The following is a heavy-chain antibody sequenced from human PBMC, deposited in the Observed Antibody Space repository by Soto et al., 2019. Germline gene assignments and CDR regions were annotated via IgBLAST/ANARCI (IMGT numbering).Heavy chain of an antibody. D-gene: IGHD4-17*01. CDR3: ARLKVTVTTYWFDP. Sequence: SETLSLTCTVSGGSISSSSYYWGWIRQPPGKGLEWIGSIYYSGSTYYNPSLKSRVTISVDTSKNQFSLKLSSVTAADTAVYYCARLKVTVTTYWFDPWGQGTLVTVSS. CDR1: GGSISSSSYY. J-gene: IGHJ5*02. V-gene: IGHV4-39*01. CDR2: IYYSGST.